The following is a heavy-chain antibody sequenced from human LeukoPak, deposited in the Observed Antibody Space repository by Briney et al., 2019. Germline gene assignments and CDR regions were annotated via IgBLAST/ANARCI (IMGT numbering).Heavy chain of an antibody. D-gene: IGHD5-12*01. V-gene: IGHV3-30-3*01. CDR1: GFTFSNYA. CDR2: ISYDGSNK. Sequence: PGGSLRLSCAASGFTFSNYAMHWVRQAPGKGLEGVAVISYDGSNKYYADSVKGRFTISRDNPKNTLYLQMNSLRAEDTAVFYCARDRSSYEYYFDHWGQGTLVTVSS. J-gene: IGHJ4*02. CDR3: ARDRSSYEYYFDH.